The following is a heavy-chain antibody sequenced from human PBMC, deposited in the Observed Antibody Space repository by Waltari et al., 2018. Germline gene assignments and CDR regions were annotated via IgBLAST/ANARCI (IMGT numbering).Heavy chain of an antibody. CDR1: GDYMSSTDW. Sequence: QLQLQESGPGLVKPSGTLSLTFAVSGDYMSSTDWWSWVRQSPGKGLEWIGQVKRSGRTNYNPSFASRVSVSVDTSTNQFSLKVTSATAADTAVYFCARDRGRGIYLDSWGQGVLVTVSP. V-gene: IGHV4-4*02. D-gene: IGHD2-15*01. J-gene: IGHJ4*02. CDR3: ARDRGRGIYLDS. CDR2: VKRSGRT.